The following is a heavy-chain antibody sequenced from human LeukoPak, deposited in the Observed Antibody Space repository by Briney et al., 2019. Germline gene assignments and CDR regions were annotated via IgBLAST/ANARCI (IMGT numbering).Heavy chain of an antibody. D-gene: IGHD3-22*01. V-gene: IGHV1-18*01. J-gene: IGHJ4*02. Sequence: GASVKVSCKASGYTFTSYGISWVRHAPGQGLEWMGWISAYNGNTNYAQKLQGRVTMTTDTSTSTAYMELRSLRSDDTAVYYCVRETYYYDSTIVVVLGGYWGQGTLVTVSS. CDR2: ISAYNGNT. CDR3: VRETYYYDSTIVVVLGGY. CDR1: GYTFTSYG.